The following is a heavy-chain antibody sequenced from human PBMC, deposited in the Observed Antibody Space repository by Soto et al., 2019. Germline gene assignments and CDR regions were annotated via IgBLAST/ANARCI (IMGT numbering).Heavy chain of an antibody. Sequence: GASVNVSCKASGGTFSSYAISWVRQAPGQGLEWMGGIIPIFGTANYAQKFQGRVTITADESTSTAYMELSSLRSEDTAVYYCAGESSGYSSGWASDAFDIWGQGTMVTVSS. J-gene: IGHJ3*02. D-gene: IGHD6-19*01. CDR2: IIPIFGTA. V-gene: IGHV1-69*13. CDR3: AGESSGYSSGWASDAFDI. CDR1: GGTFSSYA.